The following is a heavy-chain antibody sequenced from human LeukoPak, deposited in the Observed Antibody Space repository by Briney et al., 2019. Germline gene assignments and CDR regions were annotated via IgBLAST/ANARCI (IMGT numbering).Heavy chain of an antibody. Sequence: PGRSLRLSLPAAGFIFSDYYMDWVRQAPGKGREWLSYISKSGDTIYYADSVKGRFTISRDNAKTSLYLQMNSLRAEDTAVYYCAILAVADPYYYYMDVWGKGTTVTVSS. D-gene: IGHD6-19*01. CDR1: GFIFSDYY. CDR2: ISKSGDTI. CDR3: AILAVADPYYYYMDV. V-gene: IGHV3-11*04. J-gene: IGHJ6*03.